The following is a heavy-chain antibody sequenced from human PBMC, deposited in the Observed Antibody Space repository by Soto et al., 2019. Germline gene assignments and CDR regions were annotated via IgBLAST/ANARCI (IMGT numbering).Heavy chain of an antibody. V-gene: IGHV1-18*04. CDR1: GYTFSNYG. CDR3: ARENPPVGYYYYGLDF. J-gene: IGHJ6*02. Sequence: GASVKVSCKASGYTFSNYGISWVRQAPGQGLEWMGWISTSKGDSTYAQKFQGRVTMTTDTSTTTAYMELRSLASDDTAMYYCARENPPVGYYYYGLDFWGQGTTVTVSS. CDR2: ISTSKGDS.